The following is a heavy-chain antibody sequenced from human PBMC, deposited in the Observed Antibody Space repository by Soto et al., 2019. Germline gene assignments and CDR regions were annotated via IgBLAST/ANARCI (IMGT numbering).Heavy chain of an antibody. V-gene: IGHV3-23*01. J-gene: IGHJ4*02. CDR3: VKDGIRGIHIDK. CDR2: VSVDPGNT. CDR1: GFTLSSYP. Sequence: VGSLRLSCTASGFTLSSYPMSWVRQTPGKGLQWVASVSVDPGNTYYADSVKGRFTISRDNSRYTLYLQMNNVTAEDTAVYYCVKDGIRGIHIDKWGQGTLVTV.